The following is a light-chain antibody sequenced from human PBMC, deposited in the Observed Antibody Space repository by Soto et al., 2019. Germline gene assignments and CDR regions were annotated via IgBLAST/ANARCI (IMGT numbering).Light chain of an antibody. CDR1: QNIINRY. V-gene: IGKV3-20*01. CDR3: QQYGDSPIA. Sequence: EIVLTQSPGTLSLSPGERATLSCGASQNIINRYLAWYQQKPGQAPRLLIYAASTRAAGIPDRFSGSGSGTDFTLTLSRLEPEDFAVYFCQQYGDSPIAFGQGTRLEI. J-gene: IGKJ5*01. CDR2: AAS.